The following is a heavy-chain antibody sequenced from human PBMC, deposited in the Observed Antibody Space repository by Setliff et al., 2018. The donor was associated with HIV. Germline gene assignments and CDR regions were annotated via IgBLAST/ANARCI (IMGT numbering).Heavy chain of an antibody. CDR1: GDLIRNSFYY. Sequence: PSETLSLTCDVSGDLIRNSFYYWAWIRQSPGRGLEWIGSVYYSGSTHYNPSLESRATISVDTSMNYLSLNLTSVTAADTAVYFCARAAAGQDDYYYYYMDVWGKGTTVTVSS. J-gene: IGHJ6*03. CDR3: ARAAAGQDDYYYYYMDV. CDR2: VYYSGST. D-gene: IGHD6-13*01. V-gene: IGHV4-39*07.